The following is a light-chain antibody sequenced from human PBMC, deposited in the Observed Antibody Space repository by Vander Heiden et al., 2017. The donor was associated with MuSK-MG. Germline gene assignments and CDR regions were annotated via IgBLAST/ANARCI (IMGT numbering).Light chain of an antibody. CDR1: QSVNSNY. CDR2: GTS. CDR3: QQVESPPKYT. V-gene: IGKV3-20*01. J-gene: IGKJ2*01. Sequence: EIVLTQSPGTLSLSPGERATLSCRASQSVNSNYLAWYQQKPGQAPRLLIYGTSSRAIGIPDRFSGSGYGPDFTLTIGMREPEHFPVYYCQQVESPPKYTFGQWTRLELK.